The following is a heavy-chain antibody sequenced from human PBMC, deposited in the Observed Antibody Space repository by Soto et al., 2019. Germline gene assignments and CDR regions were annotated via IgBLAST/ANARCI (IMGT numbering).Heavy chain of an antibody. CDR1: GFTFSNAW. D-gene: IGHD5-18*01. Sequence: EVQLVESGGALVKPGESLRLSCAASGFTFSNAWMSWVRQAPGKGLEWVGRIKSKTEGGTTDHAAPVKGRFNGSREDSKNTLYLHMNSLKTEDTAVYYCATSTYSYTCFRYWGQGTLVTVSS. J-gene: IGHJ4*02. CDR2: IKSKTEGGTT. V-gene: IGHV3-15*02. CDR3: ATSTYSYTCFRY.